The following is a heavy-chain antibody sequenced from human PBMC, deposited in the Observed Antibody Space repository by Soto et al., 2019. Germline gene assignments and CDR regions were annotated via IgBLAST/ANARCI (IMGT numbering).Heavy chain of an antibody. D-gene: IGHD2-2*01. CDR2: IDPSDSYT. V-gene: IGHV5-10-1*01. CDR1: GYSFTSYW. CDR3: ASSPRGYCSSTSCRELGNYYGMDV. Sequence: GESLKISCKGSGYSFTSYWIGWVRQMPGKGLEWMGRIDPSDSYTNYSPSFQGHVTISADKSISTAYLQWSSLKASDTAMYYCASSPRGYCSSTSCRELGNYYGMDVWGQGTTFTVSS. J-gene: IGHJ6*02.